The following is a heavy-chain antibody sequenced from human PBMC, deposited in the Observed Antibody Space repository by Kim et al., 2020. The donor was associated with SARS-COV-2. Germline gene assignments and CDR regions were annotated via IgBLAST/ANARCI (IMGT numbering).Heavy chain of an antibody. CDR3: ARDSYYYDSSGYYYPRYYYGMDV. V-gene: IGHV3-33*01. D-gene: IGHD3-22*01. J-gene: IGHJ6*02. CDR2: IWYDGSNK. CDR1: GFTFSSYG. Sequence: GGSLRLSCAASGFTFSSYGMHWVRQAPGKGLEWVAVIWYDGSNKYYADSVKGRFTISRDNSKNTLYLQMNSLRAEDTAVYYCARDSYYYDSSGYYYPRYYYGMDVWGQGTTVTVSS.